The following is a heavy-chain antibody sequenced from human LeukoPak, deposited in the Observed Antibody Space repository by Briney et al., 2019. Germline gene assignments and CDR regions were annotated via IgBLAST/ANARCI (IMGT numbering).Heavy chain of an antibody. CDR3: ARVVLYYDFWSAYFHD. CDR2: LSGGNTT. CDR1: GFTFPNYA. J-gene: IGHJ4*02. D-gene: IGHD3-3*01. Sequence: PGRSLRLSCAASGFTFPNYAMSWVRQAPGKGLAWVSSLSGGNTTYYADSVKGQFTISRENSKTTLYLQMNSLRAEDTAVYYCARVVLYYDFWSAYFHDWGQGTLVTVSS. V-gene: IGHV3-23*01.